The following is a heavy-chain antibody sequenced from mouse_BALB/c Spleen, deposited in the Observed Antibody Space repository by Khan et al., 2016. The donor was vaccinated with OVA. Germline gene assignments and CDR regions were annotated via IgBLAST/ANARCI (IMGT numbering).Heavy chain of an antibody. V-gene: IGHV1-4*01. J-gene: IGHJ3*01. CDR3: EREGAYYRSDGWFSY. Sequence: QVRLQQSGAELARPGALVKMSCKASGYTFTTYTMHWVKQRPGQGLEWIGYINPSNGYTNYNQKFKDKSTLTADKSSSTAYMQLSSLTSDYSAVYDGEREGAYYRSDGWFSYWGQGTLVTVSA. D-gene: IGHD2-14*01. CDR1: GYTFTTYT. CDR2: INPSNGYT.